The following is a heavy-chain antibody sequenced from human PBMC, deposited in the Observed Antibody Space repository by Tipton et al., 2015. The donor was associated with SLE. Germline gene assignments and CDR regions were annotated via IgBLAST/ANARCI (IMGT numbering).Heavy chain of an antibody. D-gene: IGHD2-15*01. CDR2: IDYSGST. Sequence: TLSLTCAVYGGSFDGYYWGWIRQPPGKGLEWIGNIDYSGSTHDNPSLKSRVTTSVDTSKNQFSLKLNSVTAADTAVYYCARDAHGYYSGWMDYWGQGTLVTVSS. V-gene: IGHV4-34*01. CDR1: GGSFDGYY. J-gene: IGHJ4*02. CDR3: ARDAHGYYSGWMDY.